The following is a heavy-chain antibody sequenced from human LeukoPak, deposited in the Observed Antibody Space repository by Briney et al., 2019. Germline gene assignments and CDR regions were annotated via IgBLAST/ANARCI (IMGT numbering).Heavy chain of an antibody. D-gene: IGHD1-26*01. CDR3: AKGNWGERLDWYFDL. J-gene: IGHJ2*01. CDR1: GFTFSSYW. Sequence: GGSLRLSCAASGFTFSSYWMHWVRQVPGKGLVWVSRINSDGTSTSYADSVKGRFTISRDNSKTTMYLQMNSLRAEDTAVYYCAKGNWGERLDWYFDLWGRGTLVTVSS. CDR2: INSDGTST. V-gene: IGHV3-74*01.